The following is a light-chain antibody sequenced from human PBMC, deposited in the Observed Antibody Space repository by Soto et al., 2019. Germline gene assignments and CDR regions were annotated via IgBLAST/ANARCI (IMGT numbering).Light chain of an antibody. Sequence: DIQMTQSPSSVSASVGDRVTITCRASQGISSLLAWYQQKPGKAPNLLIHTASSLQSGVTSRFSGSGSGTEFTLTISSLQPEDFATYYCQQANPFPLTFGGGSRVEIK. CDR1: QGISSL. CDR2: TAS. J-gene: IGKJ4*01. CDR3: QQANPFPLT. V-gene: IGKV1-12*01.